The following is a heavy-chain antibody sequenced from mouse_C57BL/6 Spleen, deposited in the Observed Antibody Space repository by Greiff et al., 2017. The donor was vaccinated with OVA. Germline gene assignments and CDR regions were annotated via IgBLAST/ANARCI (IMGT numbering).Heavy chain of an antibody. CDR1: GYTFTDYY. J-gene: IGHJ3*01. CDR2: INPYNGGT. D-gene: IGHD2-4*01. V-gene: IGHV1-19*01. CDR3: ARRDYDYDWFAY. Sequence: EVQLVESGPVLVKPGASVKMSCKASGYTFTDYYMNWVKQSHGKSLEWIGVINPYNGGTSYNQKFKGKATLTVDKSSSTAYMELNSLTSEDSAVYYCARRDYDYDWFAYWGQGTLVTVSA.